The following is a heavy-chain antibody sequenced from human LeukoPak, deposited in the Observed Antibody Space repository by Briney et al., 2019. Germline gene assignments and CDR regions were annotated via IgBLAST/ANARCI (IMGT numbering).Heavy chain of an antibody. J-gene: IGHJ4*02. D-gene: IGHD3-22*01. Sequence: ASVKVSCKASGYTFTGYYMHWVRQAPGQGLEWMGWTNPNSGGTNYAQKFQGRVTMTRNTSISTAYMELSSLRSEDTAVYYCARVKYDSSGYYYFDYWGQGTLVTVSS. CDR2: TNPNSGGT. CDR3: ARVKYDSSGYYYFDY. V-gene: IGHV1-2*02. CDR1: GYTFTGYY.